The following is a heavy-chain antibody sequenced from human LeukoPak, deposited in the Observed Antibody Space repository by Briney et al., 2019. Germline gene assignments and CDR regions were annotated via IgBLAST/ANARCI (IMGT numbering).Heavy chain of an antibody. D-gene: IGHD3-3*01. CDR2: IIPIFGTA. CDR1: GGTFSSYA. V-gene: IGHV1-69*13. J-gene: IGHJ4*02. CDR3: AREGRLLEWLLFDY. Sequence: SVKVSCKASGGTFSSYAISWVRQAPGQGLEWMGGIIPIFGTANYAQKLQGRVTITADESTRTAYMELSSLRSEDTAVYYCAREGRLLEWLLFDYWGQGPLVTVSS.